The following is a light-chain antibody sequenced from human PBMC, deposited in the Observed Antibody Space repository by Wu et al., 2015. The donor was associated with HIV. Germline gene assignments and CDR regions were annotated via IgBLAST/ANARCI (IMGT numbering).Light chain of an antibody. CDR2: SAS. V-gene: IGKV3-20*01. CDR3: QQYRSSPHT. J-gene: IGKJ2*01. Sequence: EVILTQSPATLSASLGDTATLSCRASQNVRTTFAWFQHKPGQAPRLLIYSASTRAKGVPARFSATGSGTDFTLTIDRLEPEDFAVYYCQQYRSSPHTFGQGTELEIK. CDR1: QNVRTT.